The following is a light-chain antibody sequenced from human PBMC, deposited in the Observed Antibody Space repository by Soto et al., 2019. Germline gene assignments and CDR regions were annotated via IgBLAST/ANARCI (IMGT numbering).Light chain of an antibody. J-gene: IGKJ2*01. CDR3: QPSGVSMYT. CDR2: GAS. CDR1: LTVRYGY. Sequence: DIVLTQSPGTLSLSPGERATLSCRASLTVRYGYLAWYQQKPGQAPRLFLYGASARATGIPARFSGTGSGTDFTLPISGLEPEDFAVYCYQPSGVSMYTFGQGAKLQIK. V-gene: IGKV3-20*01.